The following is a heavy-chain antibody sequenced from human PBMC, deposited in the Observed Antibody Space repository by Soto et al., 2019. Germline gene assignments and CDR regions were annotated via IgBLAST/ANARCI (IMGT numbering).Heavy chain of an antibody. D-gene: IGHD3-10*01. CDR3: ARRLSFGEIDYGMDV. V-gene: IGHV2-70*01. Sequence: SGPTLVNPTQTLTLTCSFSGFSLSTIGMCVSWIRQPPGEALEWLALIDWDDDKYYSTSLKTRLTISKDTSKNQVVLTLTNMDPVDTATYYCARRLSFGEIDYGMDVWGQGTTVTVFS. CDR1: GFSLSTIGMC. J-gene: IGHJ6*02. CDR2: IDWDDDK.